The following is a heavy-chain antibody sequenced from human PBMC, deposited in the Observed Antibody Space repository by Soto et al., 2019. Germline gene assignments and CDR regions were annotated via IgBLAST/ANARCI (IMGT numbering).Heavy chain of an antibody. V-gene: IGHV3-30*18. J-gene: IGHJ6*02. CDR3: AKGNYSSGWYDGMDV. D-gene: IGHD6-19*01. Sequence: GGSLRLSCAASGFTFSSYGMHWVRQAPGKGLEWVAVISYDGSNKYYADSVKGRFTISRDNSKNTLYLQMNSLRAEDTAVYYCAKGNYSSGWYDGMDVWGQGTTVTVSS. CDR2: ISYDGSNK. CDR1: GFTFSSYG.